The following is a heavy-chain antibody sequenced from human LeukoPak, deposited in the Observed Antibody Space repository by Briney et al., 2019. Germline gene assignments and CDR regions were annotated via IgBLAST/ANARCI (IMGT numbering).Heavy chain of an antibody. CDR3: AKDEGIMISLGGVIFRNQPDH. J-gene: IGHJ4*02. D-gene: IGHD3-16*01. CDR2: LSGSGGST. Sequence: GGSLRLSCAASGFTFSRYAMSWVRQAPGKGLEWVSVLSGSGGSTYYADSVKGRFTISRDNSKNTLYLQMNSLRAEDTAVYYCAKDEGIMISLGGVIFRNQPDHWGQGTLVTVSS. V-gene: IGHV3-23*01. CDR1: GFTFSRYA.